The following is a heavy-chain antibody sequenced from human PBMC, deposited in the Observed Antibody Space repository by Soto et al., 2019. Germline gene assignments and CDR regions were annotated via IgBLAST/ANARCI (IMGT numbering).Heavy chain of an antibody. J-gene: IGHJ4*02. Sequence: GGSLRLSCAASGFIFSDYYMTWIRQAPGRGLEWVAYITTINTTYYAASVKGRFTISRDNAENSRFLHMDSMRAEDTAVYYCARRQRGYSSPLDYWGQGTLVTVSS. CDR1: GFIFSDYY. D-gene: IGHD5-18*01. CDR2: ITTINTT. CDR3: ARRQRGYSSPLDY. V-gene: IGHV3-11*01.